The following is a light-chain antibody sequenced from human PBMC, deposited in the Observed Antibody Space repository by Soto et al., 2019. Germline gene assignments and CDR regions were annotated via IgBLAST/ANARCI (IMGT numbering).Light chain of an antibody. CDR1: QGIRND. Sequence: AIQMTQSPSSLSASVGDRVTITCRASQGIRNDLGWYQQKPGKAPKLLIYAASTLQSGVPSRFSGSGSGTDFTLTISNLHPEDFATYYCLQDDNYPLTFGGGTKVEIK. V-gene: IGKV1-6*01. CDR3: LQDDNYPLT. CDR2: AAS. J-gene: IGKJ4*01.